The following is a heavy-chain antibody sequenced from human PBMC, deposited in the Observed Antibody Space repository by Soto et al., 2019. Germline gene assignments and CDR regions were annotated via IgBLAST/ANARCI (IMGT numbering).Heavy chain of an antibody. CDR3: TRDRYSSY. CDR1: GFTFSNHA. CDR2: IRSKAYGGTT. D-gene: IGHD6-19*01. V-gene: IGHV3-49*03. Sequence: PGGSLRLSCAVSGFTFSNHAMSWFRQAPGKGLEWVGFIRSKAYGGTTEYAASVKGRFTISRDDSKSIAYLQMNSLKTEDTAVYYCTRDRYSSYWGQGTLVTVSS. J-gene: IGHJ4*02.